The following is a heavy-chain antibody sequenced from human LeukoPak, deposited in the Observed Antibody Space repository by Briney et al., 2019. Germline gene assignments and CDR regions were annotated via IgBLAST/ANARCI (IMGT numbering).Heavy chain of an antibody. Sequence: VASVKVSCKASGYTFIDYYMHWVRQAPGQGLEWMGWISAYNGNTNYAQKLQGRVTMTTDTSTSTAYMELRSLGSDDTAVYYCARAGGAARFDPWGQGTLVTVSS. V-gene: IGHV1-18*04. CDR3: ARAGGAARFDP. CDR1: GYTFIDYY. CDR2: ISAYNGNT. D-gene: IGHD3-16*01. J-gene: IGHJ5*02.